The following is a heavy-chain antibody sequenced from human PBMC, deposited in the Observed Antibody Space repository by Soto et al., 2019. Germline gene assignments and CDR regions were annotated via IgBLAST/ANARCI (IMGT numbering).Heavy chain of an antibody. D-gene: IGHD3-16*02. CDR2: IYYSGST. CDR1: GGSISSYY. J-gene: IGHJ5*02. CDR3: ARQQLVTVRPSLYNGFDP. Sequence: NPSETLSLTCTVSGGSISSYYWSWIRQPPGKGLEWIGYIYYSGSTNYNPSLKSRVTISVDTSKNQFSLKLSSVTAADTAVYYCARQQLVTVRPSLYNGFDPWGQGTLVTVSS. V-gene: IGHV4-59*08.